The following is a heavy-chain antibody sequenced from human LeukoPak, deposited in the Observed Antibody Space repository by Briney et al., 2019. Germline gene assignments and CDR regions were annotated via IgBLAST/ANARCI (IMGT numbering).Heavy chain of an antibody. CDR2: INHSGST. CDR1: GGSFSGYY. V-gene: IGHV4-34*01. J-gene: IGHJ5*02. Sequence: SETLSLTCAVYGGSFSGYYWSWIRQPPGKGLEWIGEINHSGSTNYNPSLKSRVTISVDTSKYQFSLKLSSVTAADTAVYYCARFTVTMVRGVIISRNRNWFDPWGQGTLVTVSS. CDR3: ARFTVTMVRGVIISRNRNWFDP. D-gene: IGHD3-10*01.